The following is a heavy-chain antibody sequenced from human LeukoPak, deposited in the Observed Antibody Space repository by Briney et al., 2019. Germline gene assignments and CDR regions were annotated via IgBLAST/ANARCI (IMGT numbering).Heavy chain of an antibody. D-gene: IGHD2-2*01. CDR2: ISWNSGMI. Sequence: GGSLRLSCAASGFTFNDYAMHWVRQAPGKGPEWVSGISWNSGMIAYADSVKGRFTISRDNAKNSLYLQMNSLRPEDTALYYCAKDTLRYQLLETAFDIWGQGTMLTVSS. CDR3: AKDTLRYQLLETAFDI. V-gene: IGHV3-9*01. CDR1: GFTFNDYA. J-gene: IGHJ3*02.